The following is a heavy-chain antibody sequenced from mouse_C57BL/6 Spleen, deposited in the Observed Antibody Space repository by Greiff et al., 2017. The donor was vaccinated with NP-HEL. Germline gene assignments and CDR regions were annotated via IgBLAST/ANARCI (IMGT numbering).Heavy chain of an antibody. CDR1: GYTFTSYW. Sequence: VQLQQPGAELVKPGASVKMSCKASGYTFTSYWITWVKQRPGQGLEWIGDIYPGSGSTNYNEKFKSKATLTVDTSSSTAYMQLSSLTSEDSAVYYCARSDHYYGSSHWYFDVWGTGTTVTVSS. CDR2: IYPGSGST. J-gene: IGHJ1*03. V-gene: IGHV1-55*01. D-gene: IGHD1-1*01. CDR3: ARSDHYYGSSHWYFDV.